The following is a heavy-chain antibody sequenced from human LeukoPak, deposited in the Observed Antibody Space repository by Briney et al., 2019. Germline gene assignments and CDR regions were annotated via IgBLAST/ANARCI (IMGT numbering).Heavy chain of an antibody. D-gene: IGHD6-6*01. CDR1: GGSISSDEYY. J-gene: IGHJ4*02. Sequence: SETLSLTCTVSGGSISSDEYYWTWIRQPPGEGLEWIGYIYHTGSTYYNPSLKSRVTISVDKSKSQFSLKLTSVIAADTAVYYCATYSSSSKHYFDHWGQGTLVTVSS. CDR3: ATYSSSSKHYFDH. V-gene: IGHV4-30-2*01. CDR2: IYHTGST.